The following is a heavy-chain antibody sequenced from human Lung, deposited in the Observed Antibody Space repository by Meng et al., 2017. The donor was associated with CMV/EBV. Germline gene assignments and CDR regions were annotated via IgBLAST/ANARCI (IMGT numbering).Heavy chain of an antibody. V-gene: IGHV3-11*04. Sequence: GESLKISCAASGFTFSDYYMSWIRQAPGKGLEWVSYISSSGSTIYYADSVKGRFTVSRDNAKNSLYLQMNSLRAEDTAVYHCARERYSNYGLDYWGQGTLVTVSS. J-gene: IGHJ4*02. D-gene: IGHD4-11*01. CDR3: ARERYSNYGLDY. CDR1: GFTFSDYY. CDR2: ISSSGSTI.